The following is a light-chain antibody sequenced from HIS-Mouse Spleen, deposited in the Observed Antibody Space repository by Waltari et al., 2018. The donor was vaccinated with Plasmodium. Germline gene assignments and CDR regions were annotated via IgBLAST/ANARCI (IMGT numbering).Light chain of an antibody. CDR3: QQSYSTWT. J-gene: IGKJ1*01. CDR1: QSISSY. CDR2: AAS. V-gene: IGKV1-39*01. Sequence: DIQMTQSPSSLSASVGDRVTITCRASQSISSYLNWYQQKPGKAPKLLIYAASSLQSGVPSRLSGSGSGTDFTLSISSLQPEEFATYYCQQSYSTWTFGQGTKVEIK.